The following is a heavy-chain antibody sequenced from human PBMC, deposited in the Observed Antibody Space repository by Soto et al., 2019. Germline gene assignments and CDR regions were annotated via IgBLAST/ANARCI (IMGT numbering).Heavy chain of an antibody. Sequence: EVQLLESGGGLVQRGGSLRLSCVGSGFLFENFTMNWVRQAPGRGLEWISAIANSGVTTLYADSVKGRFTISRDDFMKTLYLQMDSLTAEDTAVYYCAKHLGIHNAGGLDFWGQGTLVTLS. CDR3: AKHLGIHNAGGLDF. D-gene: IGHD3-3*01. J-gene: IGHJ4*02. CDR1: GFLFENFT. V-gene: IGHV3-23*01. CDR2: IANSGVTT.